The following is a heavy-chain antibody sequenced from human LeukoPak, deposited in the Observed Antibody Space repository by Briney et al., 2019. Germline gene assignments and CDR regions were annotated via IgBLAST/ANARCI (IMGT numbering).Heavy chain of an antibody. V-gene: IGHV1-18*01. Sequence: GASVKVSCKASGYTVTSYGISWGRQAPGQGGEWRGRISAYNGNTNYAQKLQGRVTITTDTATSTAYMELRSLRSDDTAVYYCARSSSGYYAPLFAYYYYYYYMDVWGKGTTVTVSS. J-gene: IGHJ6*03. D-gene: IGHD3-22*01. CDR1: GYTVTSYG. CDR3: ARSSSGYYAPLFAYYYYYYYMDV. CDR2: ISAYNGNT.